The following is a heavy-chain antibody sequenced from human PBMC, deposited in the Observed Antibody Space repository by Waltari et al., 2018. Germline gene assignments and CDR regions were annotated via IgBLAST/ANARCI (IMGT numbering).Heavy chain of an antibody. CDR1: GFNVRDHY. Sequence: EVQLVESGGDLIQPGGSLRLSCSVSGFNVRDHYMTWVRQAPGKGLEWVSVLYVIGTTYYADSVKGRFIISGDTDKNTLYLQMNSLRAEDTAVYFCARVIGPYDAFDIWGQGTHVTVSS. J-gene: IGHJ3*02. CDR2: LYVIGTT. V-gene: IGHV3-53*01. CDR3: ARVIGPYDAFDI.